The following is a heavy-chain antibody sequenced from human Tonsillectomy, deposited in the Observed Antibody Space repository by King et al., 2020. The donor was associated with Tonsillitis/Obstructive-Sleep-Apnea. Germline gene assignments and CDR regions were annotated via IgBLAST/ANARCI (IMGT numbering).Heavy chain of an antibody. Sequence: VQLVESGVGLVQPGGSLRLSCAASGFTFSNYAMNWVRQAPGKGLEWVSAISGSGGSTYYADSVKGRFTISRDNSKNTLYLQMNSLRAEDTAVYYCAKDISSGYSYYFDYWGQGILVTVSS. D-gene: IGHD3-22*01. CDR3: AKDISSGYSYYFDY. CDR1: GFTFSNYA. CDR2: ISGSGGST. J-gene: IGHJ4*02. V-gene: IGHV3-23*04.